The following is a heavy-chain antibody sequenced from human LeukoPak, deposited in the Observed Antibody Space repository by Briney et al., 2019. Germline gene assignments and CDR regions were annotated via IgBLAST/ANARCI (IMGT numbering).Heavy chain of an antibody. V-gene: IGHV1-46*02. CDR1: GYVFNTCY. Sequence: ASVKVSCRASGYVFNTCYIHWVRQAPGQGLEWMGLINPSTGSTNYAQSFQGRVTVTRDMSTSTVYMELSSLRSEDAAIYFCARAYNWNDCFDYWGQGTPVTVSS. J-gene: IGHJ4*02. CDR2: INPSTGST. CDR3: ARAYNWNDCFDY. D-gene: IGHD1-20*01.